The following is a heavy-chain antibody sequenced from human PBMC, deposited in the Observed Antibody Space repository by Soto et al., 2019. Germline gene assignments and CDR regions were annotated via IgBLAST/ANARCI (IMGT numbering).Heavy chain of an antibody. CDR3: SRGGGVGVAGSAAFDM. D-gene: IGHD3-3*01. CDR1: GYPVTAYY. CDR2: INPATGAA. J-gene: IGHJ3*02. Sequence: QLHLVQSGAVVKKPGASVTVSCSASGYPVTAYYMHWVRQAPGRGLEWMGGINPATGAAKYTQTFQGRVPMTRDTSTITVFMELSGLTSEDTAVFYCSRGGGVGVAGSAAFDMWGQGTLVTVSS. V-gene: IGHV1-2*02.